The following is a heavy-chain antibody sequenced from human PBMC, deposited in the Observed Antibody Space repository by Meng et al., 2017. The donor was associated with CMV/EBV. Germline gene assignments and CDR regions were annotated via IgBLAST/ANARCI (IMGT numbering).Heavy chain of an antibody. D-gene: IGHD2-2*01. CDR2: ITPNSSYI. V-gene: IGHV3-21*06. Sequence: GESLKISCAASEFTFSSYTMSWVRQAPGKGLEWVSSITPNSSYILYADSMKGRVTISRDNAKDSLYLQMNSLRAEDTAVYYCARIGLYPGRMYQLNAFDIWGQGTMVTV. J-gene: IGHJ3*02. CDR3: ARIGLYPGRMYQLNAFDI. CDR1: EFTFSSYT.